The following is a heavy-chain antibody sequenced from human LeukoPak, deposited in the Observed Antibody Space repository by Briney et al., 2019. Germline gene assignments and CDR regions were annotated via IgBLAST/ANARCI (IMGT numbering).Heavy chain of an antibody. D-gene: IGHD1-26*01. CDR3: ARFKGGTGFDY. CDR2: ISSSGKA. V-gene: IGHV4-39*01. CDR1: GGSITTTDFD. J-gene: IGHJ4*02. Sequence: PSETLSLTCAVSGGSITTTDFDXAXXRQPPXQXFEWIATISSSGKAYYYPSLMSRVTISVDTSKNQFSLDVASVTAADTGLFYCARFKGGTGFDYWGRGILVIVS.